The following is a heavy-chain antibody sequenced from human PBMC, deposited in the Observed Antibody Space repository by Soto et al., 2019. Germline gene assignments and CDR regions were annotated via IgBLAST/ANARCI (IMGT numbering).Heavy chain of an antibody. CDR1: GGSISSYY. J-gene: IGHJ5*02. V-gene: IGHV4-59*01. CDR2: IYYSGST. CDR3: ARGGGSSGYLDWFDP. D-gene: IGHD3-22*01. Sequence: SETLSLTCTVSGGSISSYYWSWIRQPPGKGLEWIGYIYYSGSTNYNPSLKSRVTISVDTSKNQFSLKLSSVTAADTAVYYCARGGGSSGYLDWFDPWGQGTLVTVSS.